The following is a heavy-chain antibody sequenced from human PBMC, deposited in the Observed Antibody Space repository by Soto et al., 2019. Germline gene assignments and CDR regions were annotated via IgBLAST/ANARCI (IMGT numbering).Heavy chain of an antibody. Sequence: SVKVSCKASGFTFTSSAVQWVRQARGQRLEWIGWIVVGSGNTNYAQKFQERVTITRDMSTSTAYMELSSLRSDDTAVYYCAAEIVATISGYYYYYGMDVWGQGTTVTVSS. CDR3: AAEIVATISGYYYYYGMDV. D-gene: IGHD5-12*01. CDR2: IVVGSGNT. J-gene: IGHJ6*02. CDR1: GFTFTSSA. V-gene: IGHV1-58*01.